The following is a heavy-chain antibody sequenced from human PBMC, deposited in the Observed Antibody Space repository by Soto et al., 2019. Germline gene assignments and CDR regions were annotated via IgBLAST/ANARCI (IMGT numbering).Heavy chain of an antibody. CDR3: ARGGEQFRGRVFYGMDV. CDR2: INHSGST. CDR1: GGSFSCYY. V-gene: IGHV4-34*01. D-gene: IGHD3-16*01. Sequence: SETLSLTCAVYGGSFSCYYWIWIRQPPGKGLEWIGEINHSGSTNYNPSLKSRVTISVDTSKNQFSLKLSSVTAADTAVYYCARGGEQFRGRVFYGMDVWGQGTTVTVSS. J-gene: IGHJ6*02.